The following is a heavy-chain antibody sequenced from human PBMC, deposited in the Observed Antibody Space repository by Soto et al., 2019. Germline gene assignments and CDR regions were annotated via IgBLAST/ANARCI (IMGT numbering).Heavy chain of an antibody. CDR2: IYWDDDE. D-gene: IGHD3-16*02. V-gene: IGHV2-5*02. CDR3: ANRARGDSYQCEF. Sequence: QITLKESGPTLVKPTQTLTLTCTFSGFSLNTRGVGVGWIRQPPGKALGWLALIYWDDDEGYSPSLRSRDSIPKDSSKNQLALKTTNMDAVDSVTYCWANRARGDSYQCEFRGQGDVVTVSS. J-gene: IGHJ4*02. CDR1: GFSLNTRGVG.